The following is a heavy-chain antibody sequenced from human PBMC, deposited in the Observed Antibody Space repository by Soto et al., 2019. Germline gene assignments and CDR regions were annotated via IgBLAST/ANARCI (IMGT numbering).Heavy chain of an antibody. CDR3: AVHGSGSFNWFDP. D-gene: IGHD3-10*01. CDR2: IYYSEST. CDR1: GGSISSGGYY. Sequence: PSETLSLTCTVSGGSISSGGYYWSWIRQHPGKGLEWIGYIYYSESTYYNPPLKSRVTISVDTSKNQFFLKLSSVTAADTAVYFCAVHGSGSFNWFDPWGRGTLVTVSS. V-gene: IGHV4-31*03. J-gene: IGHJ5*02.